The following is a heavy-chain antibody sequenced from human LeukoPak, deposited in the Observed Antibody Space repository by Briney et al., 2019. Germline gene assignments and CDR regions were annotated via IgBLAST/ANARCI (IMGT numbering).Heavy chain of an antibody. CDR3: AELGITMIGGV. D-gene: IGHD3-10*02. V-gene: IGHV3-7*01. Sequence: GGSLRLSCAASGFTFSSYWMTWVRQAPGKGLEWVANIKQDGSEKYYVDSVKGRFTISRDSAKDSLHLQMNSLRAEDTAVYYCAELGITMIGGVWGKGTTVTISS. CDR1: GFTFSSYW. CDR2: IKQDGSEK. J-gene: IGHJ6*04.